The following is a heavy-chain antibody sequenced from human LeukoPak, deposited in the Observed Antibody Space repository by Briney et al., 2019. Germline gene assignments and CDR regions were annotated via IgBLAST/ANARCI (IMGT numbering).Heavy chain of an antibody. CDR1: GGSISSYY. CDR3: ASGYCGGACQLGGVDM. J-gene: IGHJ3*02. CDR2: THYSGST. D-gene: IGHD2-21*02. Sequence: SETLSLTCTVSGGSISSYYWSWLRQPPGKGLEYIGYTHYSGSTNYNPSLKSRVTISLDTSGNQFSLRLSSVTAADTAVYYCASGYCGGACQLGGVDMWGQGTMVTVSS. V-gene: IGHV4-59*01.